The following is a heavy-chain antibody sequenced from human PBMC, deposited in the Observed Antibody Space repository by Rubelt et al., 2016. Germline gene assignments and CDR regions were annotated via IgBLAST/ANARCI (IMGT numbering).Heavy chain of an antibody. CDR3: ARDERGDTAVVRFYHGMDV. J-gene: IGHJ6*02. V-gene: IGHV3-21*01. CDR1: GFNFRSYS. D-gene: IGHD5-18*01. CDR2: ISSSSSYT. Sequence: EVRLVESGGDLVKPGGSLRLSCAVSGFNFRSYSMNWVRQAPGKGLEWVSFISSSSSYTYYVDSVKGRFIISRANAKNSVYLQMNSLTAEDTTVYYCARDERGDTAVVRFYHGMDVWGQGTTVTVSS.